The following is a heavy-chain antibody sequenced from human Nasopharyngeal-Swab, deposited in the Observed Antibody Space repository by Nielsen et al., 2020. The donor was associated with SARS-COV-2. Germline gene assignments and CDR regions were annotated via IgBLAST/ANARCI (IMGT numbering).Heavy chain of an antibody. Sequence: WVRQAPGQGLEWMGIINPSGGSTSYAQKFQGRVTMTRDTSTSTVYMGLSSLRSEDTAVYYCARGAGATMAGNFDYWGQGTLVTVSS. CDR2: INPSGGST. CDR3: ARGAGATMAGNFDY. V-gene: IGHV1-46*01. J-gene: IGHJ4*02. D-gene: IGHD5-12*01.